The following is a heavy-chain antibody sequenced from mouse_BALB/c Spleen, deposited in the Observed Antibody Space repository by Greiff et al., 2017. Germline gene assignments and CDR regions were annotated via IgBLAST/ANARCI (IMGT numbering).Heavy chain of an antibody. CDR3: ARGGYYAYDVWYYYALDY. J-gene: IGHJ4*01. D-gene: IGHD2-2*01. Sequence: QVQLKESGAELVRPGTSVKISCKASGYTFTNYWLGWVKQRPGHGLEWIGDIYPGGGYTNYNEKFKGKATLTADTSSSTAYMQLSSITSEESAVYFCARGGYYAYDVWYYYALDYWGQGTSVTVSS. V-gene: IGHV1-63*02. CDR2: IYPGGGYT. CDR1: GYTFTNYW.